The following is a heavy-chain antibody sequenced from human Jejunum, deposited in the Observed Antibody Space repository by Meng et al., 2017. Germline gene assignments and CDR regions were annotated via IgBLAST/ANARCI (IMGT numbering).Heavy chain of an antibody. CDR2: INRSGSP. V-gene: IGHV4-34*01. CDR3: ARSGQTTVTYLD. D-gene: IGHD4-11*01. Sequence: QVQLQQWGAGLLKPSETLSLTCTVYDGSFSSYYWSWIRRPPGKGLEWIGEINRSGSPNYNPSLKSRVTMSVDTNHFSLTLTSVTAADTAVYYCARSGQTTVTYLDWGQGTLVTVSS. J-gene: IGHJ4*02. CDR1: DGSFSSYY.